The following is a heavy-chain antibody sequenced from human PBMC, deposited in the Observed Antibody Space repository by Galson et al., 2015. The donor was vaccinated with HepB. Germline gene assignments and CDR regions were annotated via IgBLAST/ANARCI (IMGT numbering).Heavy chain of an antibody. D-gene: IGHD3-3*01. J-gene: IGHJ6*02. V-gene: IGHV1-18*04. Sequence: SVKVSCKASGYTFTSYGISWVRQAPGQGLEWMGWIGAYNGNTNYAQKLQGRVTMTTDTSTSTAYMELRSLRSDDTAVYYCARVEGPRLYYYGMDVWGQGTTVTVSS. CDR2: IGAYNGNT. CDR1: GYTFTSYG. CDR3: ARVEGPRLYYYGMDV.